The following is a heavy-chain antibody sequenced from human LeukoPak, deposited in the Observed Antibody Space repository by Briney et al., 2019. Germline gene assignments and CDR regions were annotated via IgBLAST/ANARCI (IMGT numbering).Heavy chain of an antibody. Sequence: GGSLRLSCAASGFTFSNYAMSWVRQAPGKGLEWVSSITDSGVSTYYADPLKGRFSISRANTKNTLYLQMSSLRAEDTAVYYCARDPNGNYVGAFDFQRWGQGTLVTVSS. D-gene: IGHD4-17*01. V-gene: IGHV3-23*01. CDR3: ARDPNGNYVGAFDFQR. CDR1: GFTFSNYA. J-gene: IGHJ1*01. CDR2: ITDSGVST.